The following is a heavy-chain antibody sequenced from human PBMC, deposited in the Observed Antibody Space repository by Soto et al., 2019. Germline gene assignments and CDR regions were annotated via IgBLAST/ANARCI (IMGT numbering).Heavy chain of an antibody. CDR3: ATRPLAYCGGDCYSEAYSYYCMDV. CDR1: GFTFSSYA. D-gene: IGHD2-21*02. Sequence: EVQLLESGGGLVQPGGSLRLSCAASGFTFSSYAMSWVRQAPGKGLEWVSAISGSGGSTYYADSVKGRFTISRDNSKNTLYLQMNSLRAEDTAVYYCATRPLAYCGGDCYSEAYSYYCMDVWGQGTTVTVSS. CDR2: ISGSGGST. V-gene: IGHV3-23*01. J-gene: IGHJ6*02.